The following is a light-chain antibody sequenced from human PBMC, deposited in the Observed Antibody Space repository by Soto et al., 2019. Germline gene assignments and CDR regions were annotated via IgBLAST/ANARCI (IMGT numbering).Light chain of an antibody. J-gene: IGKJ1*01. CDR1: QGIGHY. V-gene: IGKV1-27*01. Sequence: DIQVTQSPSSLSASVGDTVTIACRASQGIGHYLAWYQQKPGKLPNLLIYDASYLQSGVSSRFSGSGSGTEFTLIISCLQPEDVATYYCQKYDSAPCAFGQGTKVEIK. CDR3: QKYDSAPCA. CDR2: DAS.